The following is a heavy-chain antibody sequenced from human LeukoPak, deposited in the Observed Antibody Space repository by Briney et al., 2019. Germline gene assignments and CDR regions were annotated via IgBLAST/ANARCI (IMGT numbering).Heavy chain of an antibody. CDR1: GGSISSSNW. CDR2: IYHSGST. Sequence: SETLSLTCAVSGGSISSSNWWSWVRQPPGKGLEWIGEIYHSGSTNYNPSLKSRVTISVDKSKNQFSLKLSSVTAADTAVYYCASLVAYYDILTGYSALTRSPSEYYFDYSGQGTLVTVSS. V-gene: IGHV4-4*02. CDR3: ASLVAYYDILTGYSALTRSPSEYYFDY. D-gene: IGHD3-9*01. J-gene: IGHJ4*02.